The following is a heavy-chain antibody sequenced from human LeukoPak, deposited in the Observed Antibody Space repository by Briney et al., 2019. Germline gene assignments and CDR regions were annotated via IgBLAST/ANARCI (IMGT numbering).Heavy chain of an antibody. CDR2: IYSAGST. CDR3: ARDLSFDY. CDR1: GFTVSSNY. D-gene: IGHD3-16*02. Sequence: GGSLRLSCAASGFTVSSNYMSWVRQAPGKGLEWVSVIYSAGSTYYADSVKGRFTISRDNSKNTLYLQMNSLRAGDTAVYYCARDLSFDYWGQGTLVTVSS. J-gene: IGHJ4*02. V-gene: IGHV3-53*01.